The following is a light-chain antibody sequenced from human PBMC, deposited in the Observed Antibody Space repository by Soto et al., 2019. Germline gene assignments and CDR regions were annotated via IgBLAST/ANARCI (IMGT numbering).Light chain of an antibody. CDR3: QRSFRTPPT. CDR2: AAS. J-gene: IGKJ4*01. V-gene: IGKV1-39*01. CDR1: QSISSY. Sequence: DIQMTQSPSSLSASVGDRVTITCRASQSISSYLNWYQQKPGNAPKLVIYAASSWQSGVPSRFSGSGSRTDFTLTIGSLQPEDFATYYCQRSFRTPPTFGGGTKVEIK.